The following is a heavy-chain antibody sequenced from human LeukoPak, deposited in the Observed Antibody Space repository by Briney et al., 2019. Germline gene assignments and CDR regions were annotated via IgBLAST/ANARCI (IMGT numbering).Heavy chain of an antibody. CDR2: INQDGSEK. Sequence: GGSLRLSCTASGFTFSSYWMSWVRQATGQGLEWVANINQDGSEKYYVDSVKGRFTISRDNAKNSLYLQMNSLRAEDTAVYYCARGRRVPAAMGNWFDPWGQGTLVTVSS. D-gene: IGHD2-2*01. V-gene: IGHV3-7*01. CDR3: ARGRRVPAAMGNWFDP. CDR1: GFTFSSYW. J-gene: IGHJ5*02.